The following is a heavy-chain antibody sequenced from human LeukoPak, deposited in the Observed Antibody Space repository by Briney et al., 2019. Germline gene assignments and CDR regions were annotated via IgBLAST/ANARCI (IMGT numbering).Heavy chain of an antibody. Sequence: GGSLRLSCAASGFTFSTYDMHWVRQAPGKGLEWVAVISEDGTKKNYAESVKGRFTISRDNSNNTLYLQMNSLRAEDTAVYYCAKDRETTSSGTFGNWGQGTLVTVSS. D-gene: IGHD6-13*01. J-gene: IGHJ4*02. V-gene: IGHV3-30*18. CDR2: ISEDGTKK. CDR1: GFTFSTYD. CDR3: AKDRETTSSGTFGN.